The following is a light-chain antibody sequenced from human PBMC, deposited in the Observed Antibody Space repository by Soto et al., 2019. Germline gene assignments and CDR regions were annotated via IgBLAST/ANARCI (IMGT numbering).Light chain of an antibody. Sequence: QSALTQPASVSGSPGQSITISCTGTSSDVGGHNYVSWYQQHPGKAPKLMIHDVSIRPSGASNRFSGSKSGNTASLTISGLQAEDEADYYCSSYTTSSTLVFGTGTKLTVL. CDR2: DVS. CDR1: SSDVGGHNY. CDR3: SSYTTSSTLV. V-gene: IGLV2-14*01. J-gene: IGLJ1*01.